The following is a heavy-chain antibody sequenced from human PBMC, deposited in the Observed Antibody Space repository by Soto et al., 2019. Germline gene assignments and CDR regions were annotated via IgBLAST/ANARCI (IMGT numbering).Heavy chain of an antibody. CDR3: VAGSWNKYYFDH. V-gene: IGHV3-33*07. Sequence: GGSLRLSCTTSGFTFTSYSMYWVRQAPGKGLERVATFWYYASAQSYAGAVKCRVTITRDPSRRTGYLLVDNLRVDYTAVYFGVAGSWNKYYFDHWGQETLVTVSS. CDR2: FWYYASAQ. D-gene: IGHD6-13*01. CDR1: GFTFTSYS. J-gene: IGHJ4*02.